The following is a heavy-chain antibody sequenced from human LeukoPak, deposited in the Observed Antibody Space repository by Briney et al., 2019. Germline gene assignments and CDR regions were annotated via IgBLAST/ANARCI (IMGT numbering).Heavy chain of an antibody. CDR1: GFTFSTYT. CDR3: ARDLWDH. CDR2: ITSAGNFI. J-gene: IGHJ4*02. Sequence: GGSLRLSCAASGFTFSTYTMIWVRQAPGKGLEWVSSITSAGNFIYYADSLRGRFTVTRDNAKNSLYLQMNRLRAEDTAMYYCARDLWDHWGQGTLVTVSS. V-gene: IGHV3-21*01.